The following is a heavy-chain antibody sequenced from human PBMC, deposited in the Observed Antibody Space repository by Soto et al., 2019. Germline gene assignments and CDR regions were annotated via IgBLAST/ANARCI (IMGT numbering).Heavy chain of an antibody. Sequence: EVQLLESGGGLVQPGGSLRLSCAASGFTFNNYAMTWVRQAPGKGLEWVSTLSGSDDSTYYADSVKGRLTISRDNSKNALYRQMSSLRAEDTALYYCVKDWTGDTCPCMDVWGQGTTVTVSS. CDR1: GFTFNNYA. CDR3: VKDWTGDTCPCMDV. D-gene: IGHD2-8*02. CDR2: LSGSDDST. J-gene: IGHJ6*01. V-gene: IGHV3-23*01.